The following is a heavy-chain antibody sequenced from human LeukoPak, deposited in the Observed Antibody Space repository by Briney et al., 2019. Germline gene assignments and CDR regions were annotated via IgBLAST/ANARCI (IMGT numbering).Heavy chain of an antibody. Sequence: GGSLRLSCAVSGFTFTSYAMTWVSLAPGKGLEWVSDISGSGHSTNYADSVKGRFTISRDNSKNTLYLQLNSLRAEDTAVSYCAKTNAQGSSGWRYYFHYWGQGTLVNVPS. CDR1: GFTFTSYA. V-gene: IGHV3-23*01. D-gene: IGHD6-19*01. CDR3: AKTNAQGSSGWRYYFHY. CDR2: ISGSGHST. J-gene: IGHJ4*02.